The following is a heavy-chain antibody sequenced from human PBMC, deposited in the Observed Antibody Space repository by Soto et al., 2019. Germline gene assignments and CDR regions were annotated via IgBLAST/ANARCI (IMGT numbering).Heavy chain of an antibody. V-gene: IGHV4-59*01. Sequence: PSETLSLTCTVSGGSISSYYWSWIRQPPGKGLEWIGYIYYSGSTNYNPSLKSRVTISVDTSKNQFSLKLSSVTAADTAVYYCARVHSSAYYYDLDYWGQGTLVTVSS. CDR1: GGSISSYY. CDR3: ARVHSSAYYYDLDY. D-gene: IGHD3-22*01. J-gene: IGHJ4*02. CDR2: IYYSGST.